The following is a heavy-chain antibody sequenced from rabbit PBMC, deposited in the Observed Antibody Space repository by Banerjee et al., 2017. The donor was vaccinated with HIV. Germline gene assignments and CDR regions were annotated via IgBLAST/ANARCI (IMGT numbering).Heavy chain of an antibody. D-gene: IGHD4-1*01. CDR3: ARDLAGVIGWNFNL. CDR1: GFDFSRNA. V-gene: IGHV1S40*01. J-gene: IGHJ4*01. CDR2: IAAGSSGST. Sequence: QSLEESGGDLVQPEGSLTLTCTASGFDFSRNAMCWVRQAPGKGLEWIGCIAAGSSGSTYYASWAKGRFTISKTSSTTVTLQMTSLTAADTATYLCARDLAGVIGWNFNLWGPGTLVTVS.